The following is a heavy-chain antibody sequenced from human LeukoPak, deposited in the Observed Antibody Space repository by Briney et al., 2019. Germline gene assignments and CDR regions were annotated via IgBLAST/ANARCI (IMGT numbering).Heavy chain of an antibody. Sequence: SVKVSCKASGGTFSSYAISWVRQAPGQGLEWMGGIIPIFGTANYAQKFQGRVTITADKSTSTAYMELSSLRSEDTAVYYCARVLLLGYSTNYHYGMDVWGKGTTVTVSS. D-gene: IGHD6-13*01. J-gene: IGHJ6*04. V-gene: IGHV1-69*06. CDR3: ARVLLLGYSTNYHYGMDV. CDR2: IIPIFGTA. CDR1: GGTFSSYA.